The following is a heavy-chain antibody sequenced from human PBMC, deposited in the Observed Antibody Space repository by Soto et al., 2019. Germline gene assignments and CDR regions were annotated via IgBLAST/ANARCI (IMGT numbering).Heavy chain of an antibody. CDR1: GFTFSDHY. CDR3: ARPPGNTFYDTYFDP. Sequence: EVQLVESGGGLVQPGGSLRLSCAASGFTFSDHYMDWVRQAPGKGLEWVGRTRNKANSYTTQYAASVKGRFTISRDDSKNSLYLQMNSLKTEDTVVYYCARPPGNTFYDTYFDPWGQGTLVTVSS. D-gene: IGHD3-9*01. J-gene: IGHJ4*02. V-gene: IGHV3-72*01. CDR2: TRNKANSYTT.